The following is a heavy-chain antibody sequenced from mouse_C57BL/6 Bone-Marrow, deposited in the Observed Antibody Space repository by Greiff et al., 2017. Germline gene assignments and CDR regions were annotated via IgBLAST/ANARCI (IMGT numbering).Heavy chain of an antibody. CDR1: GYAFSSYW. D-gene: IGHD2-3*01. Sequence: QVQLQQSGAELVKPGASVKISCKASGYAFSSYWMNWVKQRPGKGLEWIGQIYPGDGDTNYNGKFKGKATLTADKSSSTAYMQLSSLTSEDSAVYFCARLGEGVRGDGYYTWFAYWGQGTLVTVSA. J-gene: IGHJ3*01. CDR3: ARLGEGVRGDGYYTWFAY. V-gene: IGHV1-80*01. CDR2: IYPGDGDT.